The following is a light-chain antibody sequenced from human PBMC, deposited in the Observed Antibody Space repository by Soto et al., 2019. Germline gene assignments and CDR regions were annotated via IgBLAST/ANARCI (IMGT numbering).Light chain of an antibody. J-gene: IGKJ1*01. CDR2: AAS. CDR3: QQSYSNPWT. V-gene: IGKV1-39*01. CDR1: QSISNY. Sequence: DIQMTQSPSSLSASVGDRVTITCRASQSISNYLNWYQQKPGKAPKFLIYAASSLQSGVPSRFSGTGSGTDFTLSISSLQREDFATYYCQQSYSNPWTFGQGTRVEIE.